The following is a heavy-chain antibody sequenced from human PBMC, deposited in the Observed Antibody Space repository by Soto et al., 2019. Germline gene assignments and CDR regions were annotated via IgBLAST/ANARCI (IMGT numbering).Heavy chain of an antibody. CDR1: GYTFSGHF. D-gene: IGHD6-25*01. Sequence: ASVKVSCKTSGYTFSGHFLQWVRQAPGAGPEWMGWINPNTGNTKYGQQFEGRVTMTRDMSSSTAYMELTRLTVDDTAVYFCSRAGSYCSVVSGSLAYWGQGSLVTVPS. J-gene: IGHJ4*02. CDR3: SRAGSYCSVVSGSLAY. CDR2: INPNTGNT. V-gene: IGHV1-2*02.